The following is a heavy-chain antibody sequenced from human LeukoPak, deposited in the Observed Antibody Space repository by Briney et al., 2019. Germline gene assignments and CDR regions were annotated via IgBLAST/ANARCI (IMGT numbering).Heavy chain of an antibody. CDR3: ASLWPYQLSAFDI. J-gene: IGHJ3*02. D-gene: IGHD2-2*01. Sequence: ASETLSLTCTASGGSISSYYWSWIRQPPGKGLEWIGEINHSGSTNYNPSLKSRVTISVDTSKNQFSLKLSSVTAADTAVYYCASLWPYQLSAFDIWGQGTMVTVSS. CDR2: INHSGST. V-gene: IGHV4-34*01. CDR1: GGSISSYY.